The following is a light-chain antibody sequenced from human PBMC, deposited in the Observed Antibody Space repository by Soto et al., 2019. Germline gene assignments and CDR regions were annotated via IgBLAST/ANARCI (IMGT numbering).Light chain of an antibody. V-gene: IGLV1-44*01. Sequence: QSVLTQPPSASGTPGQRVTISCSGSSSNIGSNAVNWYQQFPGTAPKLLIYTDNQRPSGGPDRFSGSKSGTSASLAISGLQSEDEADYFCAAWNGSQNAYVFGTGTKLTVL. J-gene: IGLJ1*01. CDR2: TDN. CDR3: AAWNGSQNAYV. CDR1: SSNIGSNA.